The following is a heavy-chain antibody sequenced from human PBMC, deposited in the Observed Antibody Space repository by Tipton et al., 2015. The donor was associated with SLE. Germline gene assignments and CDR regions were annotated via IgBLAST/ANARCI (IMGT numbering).Heavy chain of an antibody. CDR2: ITTDGRDT. V-gene: IGHV3-64*02. J-gene: IGHJ4*02. CDR1: GFTFTRFA. Sequence: SLRLSCAASGFTFTRFAMHWVRQAPGRGLEYVSAITTDGRDTFYADSVKGRFTISRDNSKDTLYLHIDSLTADDTAIYFCARGRRWGQGTLVTVSS. CDR3: ARGRR.